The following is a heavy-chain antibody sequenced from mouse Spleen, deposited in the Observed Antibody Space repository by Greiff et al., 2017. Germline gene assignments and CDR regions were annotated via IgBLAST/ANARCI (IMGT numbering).Heavy chain of an antibody. V-gene: IGHV1-55*01. CDR2: IYPGSGST. J-gene: IGHJ1*01. CDR1: GYTFTSYW. D-gene: IGHD2-4*01. Sequence: QVQLQQPGAELVKPGASVKMSCKASGYTFTSYWITWVKQRPGQGLEWIGDIYPGSGSTNSNEKFKSKATLTVDKSSSTAYMELRSLTSEDTAVYYCAKRHYDDGSYWYFDVWGAGTTVTVSS. CDR3: AKRHYDDGSYWYFDV.